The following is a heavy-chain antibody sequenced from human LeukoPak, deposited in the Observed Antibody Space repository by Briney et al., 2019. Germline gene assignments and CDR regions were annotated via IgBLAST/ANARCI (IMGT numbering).Heavy chain of an antibody. CDR3: AKSTGDLTYYFDY. CDR2: INPNSGGT. D-gene: IGHD1-1*01. Sequence: ASVKVSCKASGYTFTGYYMHWVRQAPGQGLEWMGWINPNSGGTNYAQKFQGRVTMTRDTSISTAYMELSRLRSDDTAVYYCAKSTGDLTYYFDYWGQGTLVTVSS. V-gene: IGHV1-2*02. CDR1: GYTFTGYY. J-gene: IGHJ4*02.